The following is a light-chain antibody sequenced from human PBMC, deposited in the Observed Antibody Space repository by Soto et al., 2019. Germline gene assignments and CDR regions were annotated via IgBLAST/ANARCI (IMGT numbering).Light chain of an antibody. CDR3: QQLNGSPWT. J-gene: IGKJ1*01. Sequence: IQFTQSPSSLSASVGDRVTITCRSSPAIASFLAWYQQKPGTAPKLLIYDAATLQSGVPSRFSGSRSGTEYTLTIGSLQPEDFATYYCQQLNGSPWTLGQGTKVDIK. CDR2: DAA. CDR1: PAIASF. V-gene: IGKV1-9*01.